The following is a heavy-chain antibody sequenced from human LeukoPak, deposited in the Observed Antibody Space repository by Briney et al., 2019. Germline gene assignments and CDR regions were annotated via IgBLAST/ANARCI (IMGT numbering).Heavy chain of an antibody. CDR3: ARGAFD. V-gene: IGHV3-53*01. J-gene: IGHJ4*02. Sequence: GGSLRPSCAASGFTVSSNNMNWVRQAPGKGLEWVSIIYTGGSTYYADSVKGRFTISRDNSKNTLYLQMNSLRAEDTAVYYCARGAFDWGQGTLVTVSS. CDR1: GFTVSSNN. CDR2: IYTGGST.